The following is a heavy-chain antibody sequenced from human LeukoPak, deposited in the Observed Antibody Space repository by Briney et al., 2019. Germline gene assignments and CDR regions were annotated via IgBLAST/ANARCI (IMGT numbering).Heavy chain of an antibody. CDR3: ARSRGRDGYNCDY. D-gene: IGHD5-24*01. V-gene: IGHV1-69*13. CDR2: IIPIFGTA. CDR1: GGTFSSYA. Sequence: SVKVSCEASGGTFSSYAISWVRQAPGQGLEWMGGIIPIFGTANYAQKFQGRVTITADESTSTAYMELSSLRSEDTAVYYCARSRGRDGYNCDYWGQGTLVTVSS. J-gene: IGHJ4*02.